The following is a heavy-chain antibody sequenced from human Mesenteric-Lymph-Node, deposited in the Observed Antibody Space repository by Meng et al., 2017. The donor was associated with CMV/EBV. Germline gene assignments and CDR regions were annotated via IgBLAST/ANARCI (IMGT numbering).Heavy chain of an antibody. CDR2: IISGGNT. V-gene: IGHV3-23*01. D-gene: IGHD1-1*01. CDR1: GFTFSNSA. Sequence: GGSLRLSCAASGFTFSNSAIDWVRQAPGKGLEWVSAIISGGNTYYADSVKGRFTISRDNSKNTVYLQMSSLRAEDTAVYYCVRRGGIYGMDVWGQGTTVTVSS. CDR3: VRRGGIYGMDV. J-gene: IGHJ6*02.